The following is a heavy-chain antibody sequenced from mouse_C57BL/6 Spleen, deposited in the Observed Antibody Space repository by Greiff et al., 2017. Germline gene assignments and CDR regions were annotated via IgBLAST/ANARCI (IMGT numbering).Heavy chain of an antibody. CDR1: GYSITSGYY. J-gene: IGHJ2*01. CDR2: ISYDGSN. CDR3: AREPHYYLDY. V-gene: IGHV3-6*01. Sequence: VQLKESGPGLVKPSQSLSLTCSVTGYSITSGYYWNWIRQFPGNKLEWMGYISYDGSNNYNPSLKNRISITRDTSKNQFFLKLNSVNTEDTATYYCAREPHYYLDYWGQGTTLTVSS.